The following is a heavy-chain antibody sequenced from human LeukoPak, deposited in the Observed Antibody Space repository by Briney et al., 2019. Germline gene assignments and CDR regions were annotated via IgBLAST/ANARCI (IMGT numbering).Heavy chain of an antibody. CDR2: INDDGSMI. CDR1: GFTFSSYA. D-gene: IGHD1-7*01. V-gene: IGHV3-74*01. CDR3: VRALSGTEDF. J-gene: IGHJ4*02. Sequence: GGSLRLSCAASGFTFSSYAMSWVRQAPGKGLVWVSHINDDGSMISYVDSVKGRFTISRDNAKNRLYLQMNSLRVEDTAVYYCVRALSGTEDFWGQGTLVTVSS.